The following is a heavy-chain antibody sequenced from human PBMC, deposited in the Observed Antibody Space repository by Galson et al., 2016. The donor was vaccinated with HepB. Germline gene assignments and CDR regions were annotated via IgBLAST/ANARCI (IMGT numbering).Heavy chain of an antibody. V-gene: IGHV1-69*04. Sequence: QSGAEVKKPGSSIKVSCKASGDTFSVSAFSWVRQAPGHGLEWMGRIIPIQSGPNYAQKFPDRVTITADKSTSTVYMELSSLRSEDTAVYYCARDNQMAKIVWGQGSLITVSS. D-gene: IGHD5-24*01. CDR3: ARDNQMAKIV. CDR2: IIPIQSGP. J-gene: IGHJ4*02. CDR1: GDTFSVSA.